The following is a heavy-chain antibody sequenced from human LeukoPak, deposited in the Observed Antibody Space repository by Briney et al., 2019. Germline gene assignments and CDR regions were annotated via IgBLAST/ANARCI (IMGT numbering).Heavy chain of an antibody. D-gene: IGHD1-26*01. CDR1: GFNFKSYA. CDR2: ITWDGGST. V-gene: IGHV3-43*01. J-gene: IGHJ1*01. CDR3: ASESDRRYPH. Sequence: GGSLRLSCAASGFNFKSYAMHWVRQVPGKGPEWLSLITWDGGSTFYTDSVKGRFTISRDNSKSSLFLQMNSLRTDDSALYYCASESDRRYPHWGQGTLVTVS.